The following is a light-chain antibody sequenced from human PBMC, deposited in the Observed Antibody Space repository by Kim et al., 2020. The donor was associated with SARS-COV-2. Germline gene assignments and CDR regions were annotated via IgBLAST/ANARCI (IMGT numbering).Light chain of an antibody. V-gene: IGKV1-33*01. Sequence: SVGNSVTITCQASQDIRKFLNWYQHKPGKAPELLISDASTLRTGVPSRFSGSASGRHFTFTISNLQPEDIATYYWQQYNNLQAITFGQGTRLEIK. CDR1: QDIRKF. CDR3: QQYNNLQAIT. CDR2: DAS. J-gene: IGKJ5*01.